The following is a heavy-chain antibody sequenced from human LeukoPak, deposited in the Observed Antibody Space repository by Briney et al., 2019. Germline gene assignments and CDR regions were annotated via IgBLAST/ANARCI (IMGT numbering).Heavy chain of an antibody. V-gene: IGHV3-30*04. Sequence: PGRSLRLSCAASGFTFTNYCIHWVRHAPGKGPEWVAVRSYDGSNTYYADSVKGRFTISRDNSKNTVYLQMNSLRPEDTAVYYCAIDPSMVRGTMDVWGKETTVTVSS. CDR3: AIDPSMVRGTMDV. CDR2: RSYDGSNT. J-gene: IGHJ6*03. CDR1: GFTFTNYC. D-gene: IGHD3-10*01.